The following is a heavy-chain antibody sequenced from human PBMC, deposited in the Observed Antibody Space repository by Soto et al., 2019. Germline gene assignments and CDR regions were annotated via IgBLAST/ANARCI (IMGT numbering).Heavy chain of an antibody. V-gene: IGHV4-31*03. D-gene: IGHD2-8*02. CDR3: ARDKITGLFDY. CDR1: GGSISSGGYY. CDR2: IYYSGST. Sequence: PSETLSLTCTVSGGSISSGGYYWSWIRQHPGKGLEWIGYIYYSGSTYYNPSLKSRLTISVDTSKNQFSLKLSSVTAADTAVYYCARDKITGLFDYWGQGTLVTVSS. J-gene: IGHJ4*02.